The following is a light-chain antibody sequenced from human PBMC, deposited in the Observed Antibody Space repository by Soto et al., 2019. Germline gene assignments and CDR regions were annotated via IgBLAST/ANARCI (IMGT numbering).Light chain of an antibody. CDR3: SSYTTSYFYV. CDR1: GRDIGAYNY. CDR2: EVE. V-gene: IGLV2-14*01. Sequence: QSVLTQPASVSGSPGLSITISCTGSGRDIGAYNYVSWYQQHPGKAPKLIIYEVENRPSGVSNRFSASKSAFTASLTISGLQAEDEADYYCSSYTTSYFYVFGPGTKVTVL. J-gene: IGLJ1*01.